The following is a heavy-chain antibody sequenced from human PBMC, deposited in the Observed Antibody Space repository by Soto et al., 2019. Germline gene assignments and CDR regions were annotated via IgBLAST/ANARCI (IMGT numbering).Heavy chain of an antibody. J-gene: IGHJ6*02. D-gene: IGHD5-12*01. V-gene: IGHV1-24*01. CDR3: ASCATKGLYYYYRMDV. CDR2: FDPEDGET. Sequence: ASVTVSCKSSGYTLTELSMHWVRQAPGKGVEWMGGFDPEDGETIYAQKFQGRVTMTEDTSTDRAYMELSSLRAEDTAVYYCASCATKGLYYYYRMDVWGQGTTVTVSS. CDR1: GYTLTELS.